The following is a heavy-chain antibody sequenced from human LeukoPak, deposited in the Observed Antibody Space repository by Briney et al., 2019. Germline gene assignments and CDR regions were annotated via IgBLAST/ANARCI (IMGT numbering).Heavy chain of an antibody. CDR2: INPNSGGT. D-gene: IGHD3-22*01. Sequence: GASVKVSCKASGYTFTGYYMHWVRQAPGQGLEWMGWINPNSGGTNNAQKFQGRVTMTRDTSISTAYMELCRLRSDDTAVYYCAREFPYYYDSSGYYTSFDYWGQGTLVTVSS. V-gene: IGHV1-2*02. J-gene: IGHJ4*02. CDR1: GYTFTGYY. CDR3: AREFPYYYDSSGYYTSFDY.